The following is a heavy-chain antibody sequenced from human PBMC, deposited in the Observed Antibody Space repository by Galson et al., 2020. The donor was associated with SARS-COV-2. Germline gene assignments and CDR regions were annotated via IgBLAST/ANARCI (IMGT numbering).Heavy chain of an antibody. V-gene: IGHV3-72*01. CDR3: ARLSPDSMYSSGWYYYYYYMDV. Sequence: GGSLRLSCAASGFTFSDHYMDWVRQAPGKGLEWVGRTRNKANSYTTEYAASVKGRFTISRDDSKNSLYLQMNSLKTEDTAVYYCARLSPDSMYSSGWYYYYYYMDVWGKGTTVTVSS. J-gene: IGHJ6*03. CDR2: TRNKANSYTT. D-gene: IGHD6-19*01. CDR1: GFTFSDHY.